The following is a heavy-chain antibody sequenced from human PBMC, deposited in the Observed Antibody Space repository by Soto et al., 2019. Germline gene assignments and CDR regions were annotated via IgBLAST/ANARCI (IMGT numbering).Heavy chain of an antibody. V-gene: IGHV4-31*03. J-gene: IGHJ6*03. CDR3: ARERDLNSYYYMDV. CDR2: IYYSGST. Sequence: QVQLQESGPGLVKPSQTLSLTCTVSGGSISSGGYYWSWIRQHPGKGLEWIGYIYYSGSTYYNPSLKIRVTISVDTSKNQFSLKLSSVTAADTAVYYCARERDLNSYYYMDVWGKGTTVTVSS. CDR1: GGSISSGGYY.